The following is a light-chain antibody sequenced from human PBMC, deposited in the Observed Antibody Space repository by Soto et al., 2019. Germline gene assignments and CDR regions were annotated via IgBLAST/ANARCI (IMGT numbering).Light chain of an antibody. CDR3: QQSYSSPWT. CDR1: QTITNY. J-gene: IGKJ1*01. Sequence: DIQMTQSPSSLSASVGDRDTITCRASQTITNYLNWYQQKPGKAPKLLIYAASTLLSGVPARFSGGGSGTDFTLIIDSLQPEDFATYYCQQSYSSPWTFGQGTKVEIK. V-gene: IGKV1-39*01. CDR2: AAS.